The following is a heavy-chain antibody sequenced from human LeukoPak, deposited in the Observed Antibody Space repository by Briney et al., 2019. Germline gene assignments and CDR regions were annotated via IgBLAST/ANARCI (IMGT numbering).Heavy chain of an antibody. D-gene: IGHD5-12*01. Sequence: KASETLSLTCTVSGGSISSYYWSWIRQPPGKGLEWIGYIYYSGSTNYNPSLKSRVTISVDTSKNQFSLKLSSVTAADTAVYYCARDGRGYDFDWYFDLWGRGTLVTVSS. CDR2: IYYSGST. J-gene: IGHJ2*01. CDR3: ARDGRGYDFDWYFDL. V-gene: IGHV4-59*01. CDR1: GGSISSYY.